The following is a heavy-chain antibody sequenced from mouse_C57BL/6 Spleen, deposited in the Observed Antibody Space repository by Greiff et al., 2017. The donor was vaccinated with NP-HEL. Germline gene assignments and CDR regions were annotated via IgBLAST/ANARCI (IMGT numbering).Heavy chain of an antibody. CDR2: ISSGGDYI. CDR1: GFTFSSYA. CDR3: TRDHELFYAMDY. J-gene: IGHJ4*01. Sequence: EVQVVESGEGLVKPGGSLKLSCAASGFTFSSYAMSWVRQTPEKRLEWVAYISSGGDYIYYVDTVKGRFTISRDNARNTLYLQMSSLKSEDTAMYYCTRDHELFYAMDYWGQGTSVTVSS. V-gene: IGHV5-9-1*02.